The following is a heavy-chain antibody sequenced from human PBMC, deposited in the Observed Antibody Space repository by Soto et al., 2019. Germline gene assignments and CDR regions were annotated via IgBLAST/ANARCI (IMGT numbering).Heavy chain of an antibody. D-gene: IGHD3-9*01. V-gene: IGHV4-59*08. CDR3: ASLNFDILTGYYAFDV. CDR2: ISYSGST. J-gene: IGHJ3*01. CDR1: GGSISGYY. Sequence: SETLSLTCTVSGGSISGYYWSWIRQSPEKGLEYIGYISYSGSTNYNPSLKSRVITSLDTSKNQFSLKLSSVTAADTAIYYCASLNFDILTGYYAFDVWGQGTMVTVSS.